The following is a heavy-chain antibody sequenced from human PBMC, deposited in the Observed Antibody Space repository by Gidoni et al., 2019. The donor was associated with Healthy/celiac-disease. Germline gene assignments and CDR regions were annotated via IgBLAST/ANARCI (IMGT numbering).Heavy chain of an antibody. J-gene: IGHJ6*03. V-gene: IGHV3-30*18. CDR2: ISYDGSNK. CDR1: GFTFSSYG. CDR3: AKDRGGGCSGGSCYYYYMDV. D-gene: IGHD2-15*01. Sequence: QVQLLESGAGVVQPGRSLRLSCAASGFTFSSYGIHWVRQAPGKGLAWVAVISYDGSNKYYADSVKGRFTITRDNSKNTLYLQMNSLRAEDTAVYYWAKDRGGGCSGGSCYYYYMDVWGKGTTVTVSS.